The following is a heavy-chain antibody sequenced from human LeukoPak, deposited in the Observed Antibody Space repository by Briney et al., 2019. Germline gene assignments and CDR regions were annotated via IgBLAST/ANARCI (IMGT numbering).Heavy chain of an antibody. V-gene: IGHV3-49*04. J-gene: IGHJ6*02. CDR2: IRSKAYGGTT. Sequence: GGSLRLSCAASGYSFSSNAMHWVRQAPDKGLEWVGFIRSKAYGGTTEYAASVKGRFTISRDDSKSIAYLQMNSLKTEDTAVYYCTREYYYYYGMDVWGQGTTVTVSS. CDR1: GYSFSSNA. CDR3: TREYYYYYGMDV.